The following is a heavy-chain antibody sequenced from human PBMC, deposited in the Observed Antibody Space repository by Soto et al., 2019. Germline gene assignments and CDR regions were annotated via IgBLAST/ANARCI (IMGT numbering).Heavy chain of an antibody. CDR3: AKDPPSERMQPDYGMDV. Sequence: DVQLVESGGDLVQPGGSLRLSCAASGFTFDSCVMSWVRQAPGKGLEWLSLISGNGRYTDYADSVKGRFTISRDNSKNTLYLQMNSLRVEDTAVYYCAKDPPSERMQPDYGMDVWGQGTTVTVSS. CDR2: ISGNGRYT. CDR1: GFTFDSCV. D-gene: IGHD6-13*01. V-gene: IGHV3-23*04. J-gene: IGHJ6*02.